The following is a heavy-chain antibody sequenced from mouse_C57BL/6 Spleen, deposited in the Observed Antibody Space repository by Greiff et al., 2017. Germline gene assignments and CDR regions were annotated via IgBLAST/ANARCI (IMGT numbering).Heavy chain of an antibody. V-gene: IGHV5-4*01. CDR2: ISDGGSYT. J-gene: IGHJ2*01. D-gene: IGHD1-1*01. CDR1: GFTFSSYA. CDR3: ARGPLLRTGFDY. Sequence: EVQLQESGGGLVKPGGSLKLSCAASGFTFSSYAMSWVRQTPEKRLEWVATISDGGSYTYYPDNVKGRFTISRDNAKNNLYLQMSHLKSEDTAMYYCARGPLLRTGFDYWGQGTTLTVSS.